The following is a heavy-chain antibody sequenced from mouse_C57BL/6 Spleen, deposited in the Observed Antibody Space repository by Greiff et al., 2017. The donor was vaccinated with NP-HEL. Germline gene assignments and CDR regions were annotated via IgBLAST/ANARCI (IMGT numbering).Heavy chain of an antibody. CDR3: ARDGDYGSSSYFDV. Sequence: EVQLVESEGGLVQPGSSMKLSCTASGFTFSDYYMAWVRQVPEKGLEWVANINYDGSSTYYLDSLKSRFIISRDNAKNILYLQMSSLNAEDTATYYCARDGDYGSSSYFDVWGTGTTVTVSS. CDR2: INYDGSST. J-gene: IGHJ1*03. V-gene: IGHV5-16*01. D-gene: IGHD1-1*01. CDR1: GFTFSDYY.